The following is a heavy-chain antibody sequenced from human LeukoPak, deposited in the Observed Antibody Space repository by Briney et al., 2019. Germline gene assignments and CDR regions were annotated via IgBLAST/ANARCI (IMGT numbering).Heavy chain of an antibody. CDR1: GDSINSLDL. J-gene: IGHJ4*02. Sequence: PSGTLSLTCTVSGDSINSLDLWSWVRQPPGKGLEWIGEMYLSGTTHSNPSVKSRVTISVDKSRNQFFLNLSSVAAADTAVYYCAGLVGRYSSGLYYYYFDYWGQGTLVTVSS. CDR3: AGLVGRYSSGLYYYYFDY. CDR2: MYLSGTT. V-gene: IGHV4-4*02. D-gene: IGHD3-22*01.